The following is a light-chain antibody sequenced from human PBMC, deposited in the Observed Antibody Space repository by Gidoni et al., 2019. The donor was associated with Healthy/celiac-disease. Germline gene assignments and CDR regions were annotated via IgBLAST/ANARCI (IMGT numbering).Light chain of an antibody. J-gene: IGLJ1*01. CDR3: CSYAASGSYV. CDR1: SSDVGSYNL. Sequence: QPALTQPAPVSGSPGQSITISCTGTSSDVGSYNLVSWYQQHPGKAPKLMIYEGTKRPSGVSNRSSGSKSGNTASLTISGLQAEDEADYYCCSYAASGSYVFGTGTKVTVL. CDR2: EGT. V-gene: IGLV2-23*01.